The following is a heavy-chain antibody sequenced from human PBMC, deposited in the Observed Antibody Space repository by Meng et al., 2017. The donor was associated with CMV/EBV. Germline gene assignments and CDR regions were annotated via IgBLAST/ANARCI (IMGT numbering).Heavy chain of an antibody. CDR2: IRYDGSNK. CDR1: GFTFSSYG. CDR3: AKDGRYSSGLDY. J-gene: IGHJ4*02. V-gene: IGHV3-30*02. Sequence: GESLKIPCAASGFTFSSYGMHWVRQAPGKGLEWVAFIRYDGSNKYYADSVKGRFTISRDNSKNTLYLQMNSLRAEDTAVYYCAKDGRYSSGLDYWGQGTLVTVSS. D-gene: IGHD6-19*01.